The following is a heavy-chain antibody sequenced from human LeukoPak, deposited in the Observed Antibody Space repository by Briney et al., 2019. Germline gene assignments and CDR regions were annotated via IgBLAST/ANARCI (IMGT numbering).Heavy chain of an antibody. J-gene: IGHJ6*02. V-gene: IGHV7-4-1*02. D-gene: IGHD2-2*01. CDR3: ASPGALGYCSSTSCYYYYYGMDV. CDR1: GYTLTSYA. CDR2: INTNTGNP. Sequence: ASVTVSCKASGYTLTSYAMNWVRQAPGQGLEWMGWINTNTGNPTYAQGFTGRFVFSLDTSVSTAYLQISSLKAEDTAVYYCASPGALGYCSSTSCYYYYYGMDVWGQGTTVTVSS.